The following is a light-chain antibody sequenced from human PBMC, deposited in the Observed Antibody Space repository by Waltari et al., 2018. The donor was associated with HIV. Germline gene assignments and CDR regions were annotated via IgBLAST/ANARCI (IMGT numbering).Light chain of an antibody. J-gene: IGLJ1*01. Sequence: QSVLTQPPSASGTPGQRVTISCSGSNSNLGSNIINWYQQLPGTAPKLLIYSNSQRPSGVPDRFSGSKSGTSASLAISGLQSEDEADYYCASWDDSLNGYVFGTGTKVTVL. CDR2: SNS. CDR1: NSNLGSNI. CDR3: ASWDDSLNGYV. V-gene: IGLV1-44*01.